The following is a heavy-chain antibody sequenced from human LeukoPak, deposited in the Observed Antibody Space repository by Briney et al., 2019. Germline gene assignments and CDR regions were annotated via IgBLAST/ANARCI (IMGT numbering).Heavy chain of an antibody. J-gene: IGHJ6*03. V-gene: IGHV3-30*02. CDR2: IQYDGSNE. Sequence: GGSLRLSCAASGFTFSSYFMNWVRQAPGKGLEWVAYIQYDGSNEQYADSVKGRFSISRDSSKSILYLQLNSLRAEDTAVYYCAKDRCSNGIGCYYYYMDVWGKGTTVTISS. D-gene: IGHD2-8*01. CDR3: AKDRCSNGIGCYYYYMDV. CDR1: GFTFSSYF.